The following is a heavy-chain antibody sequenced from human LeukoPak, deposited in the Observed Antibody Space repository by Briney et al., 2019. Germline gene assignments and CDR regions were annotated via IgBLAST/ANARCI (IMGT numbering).Heavy chain of an antibody. CDR1: GGSFSGYY. CDR3: ARGYPWLRFLAVGPRYYYGMDV. CDR2: INHSGST. D-gene: IGHD5-12*01. Sequence: SETLSLTCAVYGGSFSGYYWSWIRQPPGKGLEWIGEINHSGSTNYDPSLKSRVTISVDTSKNQFSLKLSSVTAADTAVYYCARGYPWLRFLAVGPRYYYGMDVWGQGTTVTVSS. J-gene: IGHJ6*02. V-gene: IGHV4-34*01.